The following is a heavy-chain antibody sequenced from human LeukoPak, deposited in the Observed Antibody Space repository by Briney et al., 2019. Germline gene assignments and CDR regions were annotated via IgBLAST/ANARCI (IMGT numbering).Heavy chain of an antibody. CDR1: GYTFTSYD. Sequence: ASVKVSCKASGYTFTSYDINWVRRATGQGLEWMGWMNPNSGNTGYAQKFQGRVTMTRNTSISTAYMELSSLRSEDTAVYYCARAPVTTFPAEYFQHWGQGTLVTVSS. J-gene: IGHJ1*01. V-gene: IGHV1-8*01. CDR2: MNPNSGNT. D-gene: IGHD4-17*01. CDR3: ARAPVTTFPAEYFQH.